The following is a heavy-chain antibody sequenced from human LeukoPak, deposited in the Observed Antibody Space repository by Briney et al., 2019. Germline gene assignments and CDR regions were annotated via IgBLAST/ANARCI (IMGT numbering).Heavy chain of an antibody. V-gene: IGHV4-39*01. CDR3: ASTSRDGYNLKDY. D-gene: IGHD5-24*01. J-gene: IGHJ4*02. CDR1: GGSLSSSSYY. CDR2: IYYSGRT. Sequence: SETLSLTCTVSGGSLSSSSYYWGWIRQPPGKGLEWIGSIYYSGRTYYNPSLKSRVTISVDTSKNQFSLKLSSVTAADTAVYYCASTSRDGYNLKDYWGQGTLVTVSS.